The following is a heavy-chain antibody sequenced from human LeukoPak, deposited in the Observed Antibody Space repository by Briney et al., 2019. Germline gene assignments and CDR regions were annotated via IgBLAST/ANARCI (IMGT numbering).Heavy chain of an antibody. V-gene: IGHV4-39*07. Sequence: SETLSLTCTVSGGSISSSSYYWGWIRQPPGKGLEWIGSIYYSGSTYYNPSLKSRVTISVDMSKNQFSLKLSSVTAADTAVYYCASLRTGDFDYWGQGALVTVSS. J-gene: IGHJ4*02. D-gene: IGHD3-10*01. CDR2: IYYSGST. CDR1: GGSISSSSYY. CDR3: ASLRTGDFDY.